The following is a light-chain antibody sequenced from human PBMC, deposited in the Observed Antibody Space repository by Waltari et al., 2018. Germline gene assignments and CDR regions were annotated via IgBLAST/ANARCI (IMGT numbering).Light chain of an antibody. CDR2: DVS. CDR3: SSYTSSSTRVV. CDR1: SSDVGGYNY. V-gene: IGLV2-14*03. Sequence: QSALTQPASVSGSPGQSITISCTGTSSDVGGYNYVSWYQQHPGKAPKPMIYDVSNRPAGVSNRVSGSKSGNTASLTISGLQAEDEADYYCSSYTSSSTRVVFGGGTKLTVL. J-gene: IGLJ2*01.